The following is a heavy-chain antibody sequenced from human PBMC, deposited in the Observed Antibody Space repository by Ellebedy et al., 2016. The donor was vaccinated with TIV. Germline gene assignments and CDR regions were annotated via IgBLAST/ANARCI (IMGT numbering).Heavy chain of an antibody. CDR3: ARDDLTAMVDY. V-gene: IGHV3-33*01. CDR2: IWYDGSNK. Sequence: GGSLRLSXAASGFTFSSYGMHWVRQAPGKGLEWVAVIWYDGSNKYYADSVKGRFTISRDNSKNTLYLQMNSLRAEDTAVYYCARDDLTAMVDYWGQGTLVTVSS. D-gene: IGHD5-18*01. CDR1: GFTFSSYG. J-gene: IGHJ4*02.